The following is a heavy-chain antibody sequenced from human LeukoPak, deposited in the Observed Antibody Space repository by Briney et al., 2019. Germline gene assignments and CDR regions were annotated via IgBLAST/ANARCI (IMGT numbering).Heavy chain of an antibody. CDR3: ARAPKGSWVGASRFDY. D-gene: IGHD1-26*01. Sequence: SQTLSLTCTVSGGSISSGGYYWSWIRQPPGKGLEWIGYIYQSGSTYYNPSLKSRVTISVDRSKNQFSLKLSSVTAADTAVYYCARAPKGSWVGASRFDYWGQGTLVTVSS. CDR1: GGSISSGGYY. CDR2: IYQSGST. J-gene: IGHJ4*02. V-gene: IGHV4-30-2*01.